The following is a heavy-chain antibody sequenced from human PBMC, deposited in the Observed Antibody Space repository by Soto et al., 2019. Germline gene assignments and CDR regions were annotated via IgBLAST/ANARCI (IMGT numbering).Heavy chain of an antibody. CDR1: GGSFSGHS. J-gene: IGHJ5*01. V-gene: IGHV4-34*01. CDR3: STRAYDTNGYYRFDP. Sequence: PSETLSLTCAVYGGSFSGHSWTRLRQSQGKGLGWSGDINESGRVSSSPSLRSGFTISLATSKKQLSLTLSAVTAASTAMYYCSTRAYDTNGYYRFDPWGQGALATAS. CDR2: INESGRV. D-gene: IGHD3-22*01.